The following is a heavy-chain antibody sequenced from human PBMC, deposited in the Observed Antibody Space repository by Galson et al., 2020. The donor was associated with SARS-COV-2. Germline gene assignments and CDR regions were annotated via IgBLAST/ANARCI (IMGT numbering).Heavy chain of an antibody. Sequence: ETSETLSLTCTVSGGSISSYYWSWIRQPPGKGLEWIGYIYYSGSTKYNPSLKSRVTISVDTSKNQFSLKLSSVTAADTAVYYCARDGSPYYDSSGYYSWYFDLWGRGTLVTVSS. V-gene: IGHV4-59*01. J-gene: IGHJ2*01. CDR2: IYYSGST. D-gene: IGHD3-22*01. CDR3: ARDGSPYYDSSGYYSWYFDL. CDR1: GGSISSYY.